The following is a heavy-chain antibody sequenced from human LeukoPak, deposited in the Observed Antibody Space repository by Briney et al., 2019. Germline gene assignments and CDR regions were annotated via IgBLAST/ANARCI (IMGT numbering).Heavy chain of an antibody. Sequence: PRGSLRLSCAASSFTFSPYTMNAVRPGPGKGVEWVSSISSSSSYIYYADSVKGRFTISRDNAKNSLYLQMNTLRAEDTAVYYCARDRTTVTTFDYWGQGTLVTVSS. CDR2: ISSSSSYI. J-gene: IGHJ4*02. CDR1: SFTFSPYT. CDR3: ARDRTTVTTFDY. D-gene: IGHD4-17*01. V-gene: IGHV3-21*01.